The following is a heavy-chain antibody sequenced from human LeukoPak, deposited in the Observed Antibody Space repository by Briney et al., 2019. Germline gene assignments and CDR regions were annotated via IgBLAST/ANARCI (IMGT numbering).Heavy chain of an antibody. Sequence: ASVRVSCKASGYTFTSYGISWVRQAPGQGLEWMGWISAHNGDTNSAQKLQGRVTMTTDTSTNTAYMELRSLRSDDTAVYYCARPSMVADSYYYYMDVWGKGTTVTVSS. CDR1: GYTFTSYG. CDR2: ISAHNGDT. D-gene: IGHD4/OR15-4a*01. V-gene: IGHV1-18*01. J-gene: IGHJ6*03. CDR3: ARPSMVADSYYYYMDV.